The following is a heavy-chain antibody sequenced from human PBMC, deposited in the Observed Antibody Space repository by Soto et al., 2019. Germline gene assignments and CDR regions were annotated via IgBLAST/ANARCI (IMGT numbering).Heavy chain of an antibody. J-gene: IGHJ5*02. CDR3: VRETYYYDSSGYGWFDP. V-gene: IGHV1-69*01. CDR2: IIPIFGTA. CDR1: GGTFSSYA. Sequence: QVQLVQSGAEVKKPGSSVKVSCKASGGTFSSYAISWVRQAPGQGLEWMGGIIPIFGTANYAQKFQGRVTITADESTSTAYMELSSLRSEDTAVYYCVRETYYYDSSGYGWFDPWGQGTLVTVSS. D-gene: IGHD3-22*01.